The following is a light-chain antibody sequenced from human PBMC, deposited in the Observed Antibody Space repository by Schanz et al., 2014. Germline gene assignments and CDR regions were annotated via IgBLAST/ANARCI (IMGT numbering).Light chain of an antibody. Sequence: DIQMTQSPSSLSASVGDRVTITCRASQTISNFLNWYQHAPGKAPKLLIYAASSLQSGVSPRFSGSGSGTDFPLNISSLQPEDIETYYCQQSNTIPWTFGQGTKVEIK. CDR2: AAS. CDR1: QTISNF. V-gene: IGKV1-39*01. CDR3: QQSNTIPWT. J-gene: IGKJ1*01.